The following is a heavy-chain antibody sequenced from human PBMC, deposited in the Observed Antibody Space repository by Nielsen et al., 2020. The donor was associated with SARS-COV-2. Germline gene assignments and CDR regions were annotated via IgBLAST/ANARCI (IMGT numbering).Heavy chain of an antibody. CDR2: IYYSGTT. J-gene: IGHJ3*02. CDR3: ARVQTENHIVVVTANAFDI. D-gene: IGHD2-21*02. V-gene: IGHV4-59*12. Sequence: SETLSLTCTVSGGSISSYYWSWIRQPPGKGLEWIGYIYYSGTTNYNPSLESRVTISVDTSKNQFSLKLSSVTAADTAVYYCARVQTENHIVVVTANAFDIWGQGTMVTVSS. CDR1: GGSISSYY.